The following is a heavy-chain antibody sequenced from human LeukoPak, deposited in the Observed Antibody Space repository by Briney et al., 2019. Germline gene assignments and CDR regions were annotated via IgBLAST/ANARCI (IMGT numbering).Heavy chain of an antibody. J-gene: IGHJ4*02. Sequence: SVKVSCKSSGGTFTDYGISWVRHAPGQGLQWMGRIIPIFTTANYAQKFQGRVTITADTSTNTAYMELTSLRSEDTAVYYCASDGGFEYYFDYWGQGTPLTVSS. V-gene: IGHV1-69*06. CDR1: GGTFTDYG. CDR3: ASDGGFEYYFDY. CDR2: IIPIFTTA. D-gene: IGHD2/OR15-2a*01.